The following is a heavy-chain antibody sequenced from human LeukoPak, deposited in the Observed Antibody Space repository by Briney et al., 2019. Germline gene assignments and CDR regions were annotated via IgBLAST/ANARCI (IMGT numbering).Heavy chain of an antibody. CDR2: IYYSGST. Sequence: SETLSLTCTVSGGSISSSSYYWGWIRQPPGTGLEWIGSIYYSGSTYYNPSLKSRVTISVDTSKNQFSLKLSSVTAADTAVYYCARDPRWGSLGAFDIWGQGTMVTVSS. J-gene: IGHJ3*02. CDR1: GGSISSSSYY. CDR3: ARDPRWGSLGAFDI. D-gene: IGHD2-21*01. V-gene: IGHV4-39*07.